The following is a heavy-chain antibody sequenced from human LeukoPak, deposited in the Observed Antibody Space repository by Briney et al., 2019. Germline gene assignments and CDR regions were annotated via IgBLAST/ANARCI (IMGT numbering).Heavy chain of an antibody. D-gene: IGHD1-26*01. Sequence: PSETLSLTCTVSGGSISSGSYYWSWIRQPAGKELEWIGRIYTSGSTNYNPSLKSRVTISVDTSKNQFSLKLSSVTAADTAVYYCARDRPVGATTYGMDVWGQGTTVTVSS. V-gene: IGHV4-61*02. CDR2: IYTSGST. J-gene: IGHJ6*02. CDR1: GGSISSGSYY. CDR3: ARDRPVGATTYGMDV.